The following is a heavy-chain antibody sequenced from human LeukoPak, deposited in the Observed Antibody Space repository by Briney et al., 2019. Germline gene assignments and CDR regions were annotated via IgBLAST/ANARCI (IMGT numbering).Heavy chain of an antibody. V-gene: IGHV1-46*01. D-gene: IGHD3-10*01. CDR3: ARRSMVRGVSKPEFDY. CDR1: GYTFTSYY. J-gene: IGHJ4*02. CDR2: ISPSSGGT. Sequence: ASVKVSCKASGYTFTSYYIHWVRQAPGQGLEWMGIISPSSGGTNYVQKFQGGVTMTRDTSTGTVYMELSSLTSEDTAVYYCARRSMVRGVSKPEFDYWGQGALVTVSS.